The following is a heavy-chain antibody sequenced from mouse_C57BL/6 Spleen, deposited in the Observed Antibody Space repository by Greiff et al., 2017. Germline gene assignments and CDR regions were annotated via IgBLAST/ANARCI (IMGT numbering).Heavy chain of an antibody. CDR2: ILPGSGST. CDR3: ARSANTYCSSYFDY. D-gene: IGHD1-1*01. Sequence: QVQLQQSGAELMKPGASVKLSCKATGYTFTGYWIEWVKQRPGHGLEWIGEILPGSGSTNYNEKFKGKATFTADTSSNTAYMQLSSLTSEDSAIYVCARSANTYCSSYFDYWGQGTTLTVSA. CDR1: GYTFTGYW. J-gene: IGHJ2*01. V-gene: IGHV1-9*01.